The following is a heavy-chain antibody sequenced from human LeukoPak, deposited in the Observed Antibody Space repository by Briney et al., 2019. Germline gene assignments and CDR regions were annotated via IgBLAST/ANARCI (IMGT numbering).Heavy chain of an antibody. D-gene: IGHD3-3*01. CDR1: GFTFGTYG. Sequence: GGSLRLSCAASGFTFGTYGMHWVRQAPGKGLEWVAVISYDASDKYYADSVKGRFTISRDNSKHTLYLQMNSLRAEDTAVYYCLPRIFGVVIDDCWGQGTLVTVSS. CDR3: LPRIFGVVIDDC. V-gene: IGHV3-30*03. J-gene: IGHJ4*02. CDR2: ISYDASDK.